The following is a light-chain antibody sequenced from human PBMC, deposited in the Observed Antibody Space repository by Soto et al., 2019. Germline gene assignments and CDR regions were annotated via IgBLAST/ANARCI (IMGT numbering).Light chain of an antibody. Sequence: QSVLTQPASVSGSPGQSITISCTGTSSDVGGYNYVSWYQQHPGKAPKLMIYEVTNRPSGVSNRFSASKSGNTASLTISGLRAEDGADYYCSSYTSSSTQVFGTGTKLTVL. V-gene: IGLV2-14*01. CDR3: SSYTSSSTQV. CDR1: SSDVGGYNY. J-gene: IGLJ1*01. CDR2: EVT.